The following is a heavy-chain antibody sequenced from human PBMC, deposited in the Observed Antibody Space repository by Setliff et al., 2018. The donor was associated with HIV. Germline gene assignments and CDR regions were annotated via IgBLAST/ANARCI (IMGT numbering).Heavy chain of an antibody. CDR3: ARAGIQYDYVPGGY. D-gene: IGHD3-16*01. CDR1: GGALSTYA. V-gene: IGHV1-69*13. CDR2: IIPIFGTA. J-gene: IGHJ4*02. Sequence: GASVKVSCKASGGALSTYAINWVRQAPGQGLEWMGGIIPIFGTANYAQKFQDRVTISADGSTNTTNMELSGLTSEDTAVYYCARAGIQYDYVPGGYWGQGTLVTVSS.